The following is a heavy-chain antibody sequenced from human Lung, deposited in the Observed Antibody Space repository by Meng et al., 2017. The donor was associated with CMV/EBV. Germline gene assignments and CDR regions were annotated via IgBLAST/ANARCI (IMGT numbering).Heavy chain of an antibody. V-gene: IGHV3-30*02. CDR3: AKDFTQLAVAGIPYYFDY. J-gene: IGHJ4*02. CDR1: GLTFSSYG. CDR2: IRYDGSNK. D-gene: IGHD6-19*01. Sequence: LTCAASGLTFSSYGMHWVRQAPGKGLEWVAFIRYDGSNKYYADSVKGRFTISRDNSKNTLYLQMNSLRAEDTAVYYCAKDFTQLAVAGIPYYFDYWGQGTLVTVSS.